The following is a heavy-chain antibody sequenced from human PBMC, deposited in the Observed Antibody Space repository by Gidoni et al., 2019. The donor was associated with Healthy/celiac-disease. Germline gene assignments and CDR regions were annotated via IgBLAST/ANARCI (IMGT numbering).Heavy chain of an antibody. D-gene: IGHD2-15*01. Sequence: EVKLVESGGGLIQPGGSRGLSCADSGFTVSSNYMSWGRQAPGKGLEWVSVIYSGGSTYYADSVKGRFTISRDNSKNTLYLQMNSLRAEDTAVYYCARDIRYCSGGSCLRYYYGMDVWGQGTTVTVSS. CDR2: IYSGGST. J-gene: IGHJ6*02. V-gene: IGHV3-53*01. CDR3: ARDIRYCSGGSCLRYYYGMDV. CDR1: GFTVSSNY.